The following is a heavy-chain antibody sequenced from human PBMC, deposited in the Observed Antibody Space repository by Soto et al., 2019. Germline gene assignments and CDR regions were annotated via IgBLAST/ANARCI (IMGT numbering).Heavy chain of an antibody. CDR1: GGTFTTYT. Sequence: QVQLVQSGAEVEKPGSSVKVSCKASGGTFTTYTISWVRQAPGQGLEWMGRIIPILGVANSAQKFQGRVTITADKSTSTAYMELRSLRSEDTAVYYCASGFYYDSSGERVYFDYWGQGTLVTVSS. J-gene: IGHJ4*02. D-gene: IGHD3-22*01. CDR2: IIPILGVA. V-gene: IGHV1-69*02. CDR3: ASGFYYDSSGERVYFDY.